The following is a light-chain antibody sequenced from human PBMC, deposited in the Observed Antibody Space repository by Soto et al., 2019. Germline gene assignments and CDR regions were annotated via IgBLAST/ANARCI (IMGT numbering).Light chain of an antibody. Sequence: EIVMTQSPATLSVSPGERATLSCRASQRVSSNLAWYQQQPGQAPRLLIYGASTRATGIPARFSGSGSGTEFTLTISSLQSEDFAVYYCQQYNNGPRTFGQWTKVEI. CDR2: GAS. V-gene: IGKV3-15*01. CDR3: QQYNNGPRT. J-gene: IGKJ1*01. CDR1: QRVSSN.